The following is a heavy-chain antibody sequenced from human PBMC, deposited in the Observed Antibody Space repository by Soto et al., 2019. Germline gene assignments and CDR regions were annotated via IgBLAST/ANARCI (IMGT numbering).Heavy chain of an antibody. CDR1: GGTFSSYA. D-gene: IGHD6-19*01. CDR3: ATLAVAGTFDY. CDR2: IIPIFGTA. J-gene: IGHJ4*02. V-gene: IGHV1-69*13. Sequence: ASVKVSCKASGGTFSSYAISWVRQAPGQGLEWMGGIIPIFGTANYAQKFQGRVTITADESTSTAYMELSSLRSEDTAVYYCATLAVAGTFDYWGQGTLVTVSS.